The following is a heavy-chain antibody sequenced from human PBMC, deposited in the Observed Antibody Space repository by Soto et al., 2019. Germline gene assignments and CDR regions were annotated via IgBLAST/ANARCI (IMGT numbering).Heavy chain of an antibody. CDR3: ARGERGQWLVPGYFDY. J-gene: IGHJ4*02. D-gene: IGHD6-19*01. V-gene: IGHV1-46*01. CDR2: INPSGGST. CDR1: GYTFTSYY. Sequence: ASVKVSCKASGYTFTSYYMHWVRQAPGQGLEWMGIINPSGGSTSYAQKFQGRVTMTRDTSTSTAYMELSSLRSEDTAAYYCARGERGQWLVPGYFDYWGQGTLVTVSS.